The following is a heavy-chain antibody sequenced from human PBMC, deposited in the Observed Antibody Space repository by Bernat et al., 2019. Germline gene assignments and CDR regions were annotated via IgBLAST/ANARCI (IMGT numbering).Heavy chain of an antibody. Sequence: EVQLVESGGGLVQPGGSLKLSCAASGFTFSGSAMHWVRQAPGKGLEWVSYISSSSSTIHYADSVKGRFTISRDNAKNSLYLQMSSLRDEDTAVYYCARERSIRVLEWTSPGRFDYWGRGTLVTVSS. J-gene: IGHJ4*02. D-gene: IGHD3-3*01. V-gene: IGHV3-48*02. CDR2: ISSSSSTI. CDR3: ARERSIRVLEWTSPGRFDY. CDR1: GFTFSGSA.